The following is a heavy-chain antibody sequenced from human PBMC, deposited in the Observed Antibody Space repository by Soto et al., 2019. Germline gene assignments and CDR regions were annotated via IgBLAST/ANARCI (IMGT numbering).Heavy chain of an antibody. Sequence: EVPLVESGGGLIQPGGSLRLSCAASGFTVSSNYMSWVRQAPGKGLEWVSVIYSATSTYYVDSVKGRFTISRDNSKNTLYLQMDSLRAEDTAVYYCARVVDYGTRVDYWGQGTLVTVSS. CDR3: ARVVDYGTRVDY. V-gene: IGHV3-53*01. CDR1: GFTVSSNY. D-gene: IGHD4-17*01. J-gene: IGHJ4*02. CDR2: IYSATST.